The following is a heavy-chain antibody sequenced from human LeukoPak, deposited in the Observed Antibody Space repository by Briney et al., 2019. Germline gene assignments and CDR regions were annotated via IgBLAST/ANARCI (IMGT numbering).Heavy chain of an antibody. V-gene: IGHV4-59*11. J-gene: IGHJ4*02. CDR1: GGSISSHY. CDR2: IYYSGST. CDR3: ARISRRSRYGGNAVDY. Sequence: SETLSLTCTVSGGSISSHYWSWIRQPPGKGLEWIGYIYYSGSTNYNPSLKSRVTISVDTSKNQFSLKLSSVTAADTAVYYCARISRRSRYGGNAVDYWGQGTLVTVSS. D-gene: IGHD4-23*01.